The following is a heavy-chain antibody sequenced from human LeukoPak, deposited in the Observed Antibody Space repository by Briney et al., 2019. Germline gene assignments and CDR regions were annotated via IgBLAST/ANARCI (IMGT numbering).Heavy chain of an antibody. CDR1: GFTFSDYY. D-gene: IGHD3-22*01. CDR3: AKDQYYYDSSGYQTGPFDY. V-gene: IGHV3-23*01. CDR2: ISGSGGST. J-gene: IGHJ4*02. Sequence: GGSLRLSCAASGFTFSDYYMSWIRQAPGKGLEWVSAISGSGGSTYYADSVKGRFPISRDNSKNTLYLQMNSLRAEDTAVYYCAKDQYYYDSSGYQTGPFDYWGQGTLVTVSS.